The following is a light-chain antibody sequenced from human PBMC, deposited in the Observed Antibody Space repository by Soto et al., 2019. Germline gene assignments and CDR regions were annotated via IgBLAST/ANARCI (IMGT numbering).Light chain of an antibody. Sequence: DIVMSQSPVTLPVTPGEPASIYCRSSKSLLNYKGYVYLDWYVQKQGQSPQLLIYLGSNRASGVPDRFSGSVSRTDFTLEISRVEADDVGIYYCMQALQIPMTFGGGTRVHI. J-gene: IGKJ4*01. CDR3: MQALQIPMT. CDR1: KSLLNYKGYVY. V-gene: IGKV2-28*01. CDR2: LGS.